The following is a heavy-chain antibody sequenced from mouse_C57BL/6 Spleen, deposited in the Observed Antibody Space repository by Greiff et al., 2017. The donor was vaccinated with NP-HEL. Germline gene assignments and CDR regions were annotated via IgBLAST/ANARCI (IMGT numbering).Heavy chain of an antibody. D-gene: IGHD2-1*01. V-gene: IGHV1-82*01. CDR3: ARGLLSPYYFDY. CDR1: GYAFSSSW. Sequence: QVQLQQSGPELVKPGASVKISCKASGYAFSSSWMNWVKQRPGKGLEWIGRIYPGDGDTNYNGKFKGKATLTADKSSSTAYIQLSSLTSEDSAVYFCARGLLSPYYFDYWGQGTTLTVAS. J-gene: IGHJ2*01. CDR2: IYPGDGDT.